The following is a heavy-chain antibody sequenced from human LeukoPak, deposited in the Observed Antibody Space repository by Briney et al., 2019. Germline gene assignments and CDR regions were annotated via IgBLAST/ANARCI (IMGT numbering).Heavy chain of an antibody. CDR3: ARDIPPDFGDRNWFDP. Sequence: SETLSLTCAVYGGSFSGCYWSWIRQPPGKGLEWIGEINHSGSTNYNPSLKSRVTISVDTSKNQFSLKLSSVTAADTAVYYCARDIPPDFGDRNWFDPWGQGTLVTVSS. CDR2: INHSGST. J-gene: IGHJ5*02. CDR1: GGSFSGCY. D-gene: IGHD3/OR15-3a*01. V-gene: IGHV4-34*01.